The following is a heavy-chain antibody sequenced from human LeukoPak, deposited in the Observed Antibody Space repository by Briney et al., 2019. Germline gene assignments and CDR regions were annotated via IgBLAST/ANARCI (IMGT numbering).Heavy chain of an antibody. CDR1: GFTFSTYA. CDR3: ARGPKVPAPTYYFDY. D-gene: IGHD2-2*01. J-gene: IGHJ4*02. V-gene: IGHV3-23*01. Sequence: GGSLRLSRAASGFTFSTYAMTWVRQAPGKGLEWVSALGGSGASTFHADSVKGRFTISRDSSKNTLYLQMNSLRDEDTAVYYCARGPKVPAPTYYFDYWGQGILVTVSS. CDR2: LGGSGAST.